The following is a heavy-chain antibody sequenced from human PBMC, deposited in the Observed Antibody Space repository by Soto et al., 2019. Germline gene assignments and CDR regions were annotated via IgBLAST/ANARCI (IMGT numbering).Heavy chain of an antibody. Sequence: SETLSLTCAVSGGSISSGGYSWSWLRQPPGKGLEWIGYIYHSGSTYYNSSLKSRVTLSVDRSRNQFSLTLSSVTAADTAVYYCASVGGFGVYLDHWGQGTQVTVSS. CDR1: GGSISSGGYS. J-gene: IGHJ4*01. V-gene: IGHV4-30-2*01. CDR3: ASVGGFGVYLDH. D-gene: IGHD2-8*01. CDR2: IYHSGST.